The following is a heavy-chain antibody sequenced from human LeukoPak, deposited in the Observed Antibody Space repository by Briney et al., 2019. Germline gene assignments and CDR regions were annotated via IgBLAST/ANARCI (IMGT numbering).Heavy chain of an antibody. Sequence: GGSLRLSCAASGFTFSSYWMHWVRQAPGKGLVWVSRINSDGSTTNYADSVKGRFTISRDDAKKTGDLQMNSLRAEDTAVYYCAKALAKAPYYDSSGHSGAGAFDIWGQGTMVTVSS. V-gene: IGHV3-74*01. CDR1: GFTFSSYW. D-gene: IGHD3-22*01. CDR2: INSDGSTT. CDR3: AKALAKAPYYDSSGHSGAGAFDI. J-gene: IGHJ3*02.